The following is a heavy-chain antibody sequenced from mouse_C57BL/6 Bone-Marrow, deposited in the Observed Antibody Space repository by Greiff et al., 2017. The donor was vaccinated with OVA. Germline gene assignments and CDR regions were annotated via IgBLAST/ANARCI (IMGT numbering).Heavy chain of an antibody. CDR1: GYTFTSYG. CDR2: IYPRSGNT. CDR3: ASEWEDY. V-gene: IGHV1-81*01. Sequence: VKLQESGAELARPGASVKLSCKASGYTFTSYGISWVKQRTGQGLEWIGEIYPRSGNTYYNEKFKGKATLTADKSSSTAYMELRSLTSEDSAVYFCASEWEDYWGQGTTLTVSS. J-gene: IGHJ2*01. D-gene: IGHD4-1*01.